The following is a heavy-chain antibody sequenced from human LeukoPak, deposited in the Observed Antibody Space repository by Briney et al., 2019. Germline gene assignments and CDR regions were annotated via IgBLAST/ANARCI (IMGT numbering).Heavy chain of an antibody. V-gene: IGHV4-59*08. CDR1: GGSISSYY. CDR3: ASYIAAAGTFQH. CDR2: IYYSGST. J-gene: IGHJ1*01. Sequence: SETLSLTCTVSGGSISSYYWSWIRQPPGKGLDWIGYIYYSGSTNYNPSLKSRVTISVDTSKNQFSLKLSSVTAADTAVYYCASYIAAAGTFQHWGQGTLVTVSS. D-gene: IGHD6-13*01.